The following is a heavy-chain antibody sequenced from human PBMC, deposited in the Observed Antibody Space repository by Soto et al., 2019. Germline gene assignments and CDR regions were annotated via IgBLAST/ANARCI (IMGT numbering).Heavy chain of an antibody. CDR3: ARLGYCSGGSCSPPEDY. CDR1: GGTFSSYA. CDR2: IIPIFGTA. V-gene: IGHV1-69*01. D-gene: IGHD2-15*01. Sequence: QVQLVQSGAEVKKPGSSVQVSCKASGGTFSSYAISWVRQAPGQGLEWMGGIIPIFGTANYAQKFQGRVTITADESTSTAYMELSSLRSEDTAVYYCARLGYCSGGSCSPPEDYWGQGTLVTVSS. J-gene: IGHJ4*02.